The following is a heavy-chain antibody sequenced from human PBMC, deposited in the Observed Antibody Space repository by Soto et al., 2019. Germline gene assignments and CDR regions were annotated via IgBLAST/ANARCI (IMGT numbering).Heavy chain of an antibody. CDR3: AKRAPREQDALRYFDWTYYYYGMDV. V-gene: IGHV3-30*18. J-gene: IGHJ6*02. Sequence: GGSLRLSCAASGFTFSSYGMHWVRQAPGKGLEWVAVISYDGSNKYYADSVKGRFTISRDNSKNTLYLQMNSLRAEDTAVYYCAKRAPREQDALRYFDWTYYYYGMDVWGQGTTVTVSS. CDR1: GFTFSSYG. D-gene: IGHD3-9*01. CDR2: ISYDGSNK.